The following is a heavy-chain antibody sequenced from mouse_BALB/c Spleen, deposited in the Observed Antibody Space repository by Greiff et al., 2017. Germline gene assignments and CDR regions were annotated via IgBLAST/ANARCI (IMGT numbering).Heavy chain of an antibody. D-gene: IGHD1-1*01. Sequence: VQLQQSGAELAKPGASVKMSCKASGYTFTSYWMHWVKQRPGQGLEWIGYINPSTGYTEYNQKFKDKATLTADKSSSTAYMQLSSLTSEDSAVYYCARWANYVLYAMDYWGQGTSVTVSS. V-gene: IGHV1-7*01. CDR3: ARWANYVLYAMDY. J-gene: IGHJ4*01. CDR2: INPSTGYT. CDR1: GYTFTSYW.